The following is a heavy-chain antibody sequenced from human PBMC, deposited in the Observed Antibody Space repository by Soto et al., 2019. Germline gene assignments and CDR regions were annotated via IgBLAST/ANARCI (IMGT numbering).Heavy chain of an antibody. Sequence: SETLSLTCTVSGVSISSSSYYWGWIRKPPGKGLEWIGSIYYSGSTYYNPSLKSRVTISVDTSKNQFSLKLSSVTAADTAVYYCARLRVPGLTGFYYYGMDVWGQGTTVTVSS. J-gene: IGHJ6*02. CDR3: ARLRVPGLTGFYYYGMDV. CDR2: IYYSGST. CDR1: GVSISSSSYY. V-gene: IGHV4-39*01. D-gene: IGHD3-9*01.